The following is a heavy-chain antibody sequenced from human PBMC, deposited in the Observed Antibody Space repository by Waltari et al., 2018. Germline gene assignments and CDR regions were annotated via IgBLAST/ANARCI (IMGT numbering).Heavy chain of an antibody. V-gene: IGHV4-34*01. J-gene: IGHJ4*02. Sequence: QVQLQQWGAGLLKPSETLSLTCAVYGGSFSGYYWSWIRQPPGKGLEWIGEINHSGSTDCNPSLKSRGTISVATSKNQFSLRLSSVTAADTAVYYCARSSSWYDTPFDYWGQGTLVTVSS. D-gene: IGHD6-13*01. CDR2: INHSGST. CDR3: ARSSSWYDTPFDY. CDR1: GGSFSGYY.